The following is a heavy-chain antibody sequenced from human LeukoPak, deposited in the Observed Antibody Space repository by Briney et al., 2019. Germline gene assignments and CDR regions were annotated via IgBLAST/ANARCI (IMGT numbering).Heavy chain of an antibody. V-gene: IGHV3-30-3*01. J-gene: IGHJ5*02. CDR3: ARVRVHDYSNYEWFDP. D-gene: IGHD4-11*01. Sequence: GGSLRLSCAASGFTFSSYAMHWVRQAPGKGLEWVAVISYDGSNKYYADSVKGRFTISRDNSKNTLYLQMNSLRAEDTAVYYCARVRVHDYSNYEWFDPWGQGTLVTVSS. CDR1: GFTFSSYA. CDR2: ISYDGSNK.